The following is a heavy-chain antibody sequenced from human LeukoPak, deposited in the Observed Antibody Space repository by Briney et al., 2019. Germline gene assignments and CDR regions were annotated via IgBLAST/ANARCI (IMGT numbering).Heavy chain of an antibody. CDR1: GFTFSSYS. V-gene: IGHV3-23*01. CDR3: AKDRIGDFWSGYYFDY. D-gene: IGHD3-3*01. CDR2: IRGSGGST. Sequence: PGGSLRLSCAPSGFTFSSYSMNWVRQAPGRGLGWVSPIRGSGGSTYYADSVKGRFTISRDNSKNMLYLQMNSLRAEDTAVYYCAKDRIGDFWSGYYFDYWGQGTLVTVSS. J-gene: IGHJ4*02.